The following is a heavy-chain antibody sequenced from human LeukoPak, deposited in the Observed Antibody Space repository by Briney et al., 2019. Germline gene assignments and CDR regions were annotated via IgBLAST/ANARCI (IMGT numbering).Heavy chain of an antibody. V-gene: IGHV3-43*01. J-gene: IGHJ4*02. CDR2: ISWDGDST. D-gene: IGHD5-18*01. CDR3: AKQSHSFGESPVNS. CDR1: GFTFDDFF. Sequence: PGGSLRLSCAASGFTFDDFFMSWVRQRPGKGLEWVSLISWDGDSTYYADSVKGRFTISRDNRNHFLYLQMSSLRPEDTAFYYCAKQSHSFGESPVNSWGQGTLVTVSS.